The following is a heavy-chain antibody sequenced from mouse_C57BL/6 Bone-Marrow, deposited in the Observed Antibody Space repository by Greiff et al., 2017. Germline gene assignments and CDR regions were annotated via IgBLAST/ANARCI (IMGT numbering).Heavy chain of an antibody. Sequence: QVQLQQSGAELARPGASVKLSCKASGYTFTSYGISWVKQRTGQGLEWIGQIYPRSGNTYYNEKFKGKATLTADKSSSTAYMELRSLTSEDSAVYFCALLRRRYYFDYWGQGTTLTVSS. J-gene: IGHJ2*01. D-gene: IGHD1-1*01. V-gene: IGHV1-81*01. CDR1: GYTFTSYG. CDR3: ALLRRRYYFDY. CDR2: IYPRSGNT.